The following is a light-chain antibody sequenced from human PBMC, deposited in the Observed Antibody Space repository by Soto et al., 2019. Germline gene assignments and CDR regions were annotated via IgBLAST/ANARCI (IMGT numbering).Light chain of an antibody. V-gene: IGKV1-5*01. CDR3: QQYGSYRIT. CDR2: DAS. Sequence: NQMTQSLSTLSAPVGDTVTVTCRASQSVSGWLAWYQQKPGKAPKLLIYDASTLESGVPLRFSGSGSGTDFTLTITSLQPDDFATYYCQQYGSYRITFGQGTRLEIK. CDR1: QSVSGW. J-gene: IGKJ5*01.